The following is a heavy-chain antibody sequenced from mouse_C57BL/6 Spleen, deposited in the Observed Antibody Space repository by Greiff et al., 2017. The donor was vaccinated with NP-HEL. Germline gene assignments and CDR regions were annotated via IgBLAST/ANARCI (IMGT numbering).Heavy chain of an antibody. J-gene: IGHJ2*01. CDR3: ARSHYYGNSFDY. D-gene: IGHD2-1*01. Sequence: VQLQQPGAELVKPGASVKLSCKASGYTFTSYWMHWVKQRPGQGLEWIGMIHPNSGSTNYNEKFKSKATLTVDKSSSTAYMQLSSLTSEDSAVYYCARSHYYGNSFDYWGQGTTLTVSS. CDR2: IHPNSGST. CDR1: GYTFTSYW. V-gene: IGHV1-64*01.